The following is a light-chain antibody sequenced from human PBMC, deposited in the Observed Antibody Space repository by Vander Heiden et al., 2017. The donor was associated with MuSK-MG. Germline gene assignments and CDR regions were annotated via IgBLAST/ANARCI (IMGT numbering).Light chain of an antibody. CDR3: MQGLQDPALT. CDR1: QSLLHSNGYNY. Sequence: DIVMTQSPLSLPVTPGEPASISCRSSQSLLHSNGYNYLDWYLQKPGQSPQLLIYLGSNRDAGVPDRFSGTGPGTDFTLKISRVEAEDVGVYYCMQGLQDPALTFGGGTKVEIK. CDR2: LGS. J-gene: IGKJ4*01. V-gene: IGKV2-28*01.